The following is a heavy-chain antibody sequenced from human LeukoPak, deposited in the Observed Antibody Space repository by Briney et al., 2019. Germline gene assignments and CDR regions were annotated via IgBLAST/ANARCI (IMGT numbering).Heavy chain of an antibody. CDR3: ATEGDYYDSSGYYPD. V-gene: IGHV1-69*02. J-gene: IGHJ4*02. CDR1: GYTFTDYY. Sequence: SVKVSCKASGYTFTDYYMHWVRQAPGQGLEWMGRIIPILGIANYAQKFQGRVTITADKSTSTAYMELSSLRSEDTAVYYCATEGDYYDSSGYYPDWGQGTLVTVSS. D-gene: IGHD3-22*01. CDR2: IIPILGIA.